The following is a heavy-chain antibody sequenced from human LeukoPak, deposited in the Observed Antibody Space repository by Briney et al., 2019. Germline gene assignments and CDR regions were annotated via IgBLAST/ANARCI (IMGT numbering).Heavy chain of an antibody. V-gene: IGHV1-18*01. Sequence: ASVKVSCKASGYTFTSYGISWVRQAPGQGLEWMGWISAYNGNTNYAQKLQGRDTMTTDTSTSTAYMELRSLRSDDTAVYYCARDGWSSYSSGWYDSAWGQGTLVTVSS. J-gene: IGHJ4*02. CDR2: ISAYNGNT. CDR3: ARDGWSSYSSGWYDSA. CDR1: GYTFTSYG. D-gene: IGHD6-19*01.